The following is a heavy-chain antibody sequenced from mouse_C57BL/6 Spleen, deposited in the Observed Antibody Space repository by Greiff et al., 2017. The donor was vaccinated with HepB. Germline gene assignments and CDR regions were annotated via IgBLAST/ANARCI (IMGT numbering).Heavy chain of an antibody. V-gene: IGHV1-18*01. CDR3: ARTGSSYNYAMDY. D-gene: IGHD1-1*01. Sequence: SGPELVKPGASVKIPCKASGYTFTDYNMDWVKQSHGKSLEWIGDINPNNGGTIYNQKFKGKATLTVDKSSSTAYMELRSLTSEDTAVYYCARTGSSYNYAMDYWGQGTSVTVSS. J-gene: IGHJ4*01. CDR2: INPNNGGT. CDR1: GYTFTDYN.